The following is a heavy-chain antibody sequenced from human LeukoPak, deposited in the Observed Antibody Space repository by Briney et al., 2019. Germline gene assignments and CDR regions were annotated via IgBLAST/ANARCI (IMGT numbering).Heavy chain of an antibody. CDR3: ALAGTTVTASTSFDY. D-gene: IGHD4-11*01. J-gene: IGHJ4*02. CDR1: GFTFSSYA. Sequence: GGSLRLSCAASGFTFSSYAMSWVRQAPGKGLEWVSAISGSGGSTYYADSVKGRFTISRDNSKNTLYLQMNSLRAEDTAVYYCALAGTTVTASTSFDYWGQGTLSPSPQ. V-gene: IGHV3-23*01. CDR2: ISGSGGST.